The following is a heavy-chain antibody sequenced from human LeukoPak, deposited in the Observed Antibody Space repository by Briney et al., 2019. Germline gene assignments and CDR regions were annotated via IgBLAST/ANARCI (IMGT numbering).Heavy chain of an antibody. CDR2: INPNSGGT. CDR1: GYTFTSYG. V-gene: IGHV1-2*02. J-gene: IGHJ3*02. CDR3: ARALGGIFAFDI. Sequence: GASVKVSCKASGYTFTSYGISWVRQAPGQGLEWMGWINPNSGGTNYAQKFQGRVTMTRDTSISTAYMELSRLRSDDTAVYYCARALGGIFAFDIWGQGTMVTVSS. D-gene: IGHD3-9*01.